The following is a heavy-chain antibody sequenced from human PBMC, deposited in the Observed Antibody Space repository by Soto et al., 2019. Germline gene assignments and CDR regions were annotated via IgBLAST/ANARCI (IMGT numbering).Heavy chain of an antibody. Sequence: GGSLRLSCGGSGFTLRNYWMSWVRQPPGKGLEWVAHMSEDESEKYYVGSVKGRFTISKDNAKNSIYLQMNSLRAEDMAVYYCASWDRGGNQNFWGLGTLVTVSS. V-gene: IGHV3-7*01. CDR3: ASWDRGGNQNF. D-gene: IGHD2-15*01. CDR1: GFTLRNYW. CDR2: MSEDESEK. J-gene: IGHJ4*02.